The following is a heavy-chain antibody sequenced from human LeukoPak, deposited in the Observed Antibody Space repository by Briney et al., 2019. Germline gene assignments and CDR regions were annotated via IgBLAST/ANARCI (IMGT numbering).Heavy chain of an antibody. CDR1: GGSISSYY. CDR2: IYYSGST. Sequence: SETLSLTCTVSGGSISSYYWSWIRQPPGKGLEWIGYIYYSGSTNYNPSLKSRVTISVDTSKNQFSLKLSSVTAADTAVYYCARALLSGYDFWSGPTNYGMDVWGQGTTVTVSS. CDR3: ARALLSGYDFWSGPTNYGMDV. D-gene: IGHD3-3*01. V-gene: IGHV4-59*01. J-gene: IGHJ6*02.